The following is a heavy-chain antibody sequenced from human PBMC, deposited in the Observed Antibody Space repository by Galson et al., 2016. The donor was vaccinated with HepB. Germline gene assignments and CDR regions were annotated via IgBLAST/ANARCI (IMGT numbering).Heavy chain of an antibody. D-gene: IGHD2-15*01. V-gene: IGHV3-23*01. Sequence: SLRLSCAASGFSFNNYAMGWVRQTPGKGLEWVSDIRGSGGGATYADSVMGRFTISRDNSKNTVYLQMNSLRGEDTALYYCAKRMSYSYYYAMDIWGQGTTVTVSS. CDR3: AKRMSYSYYYAMDI. CDR2: IRGSGGGA. CDR1: GFSFNNYA. J-gene: IGHJ6*02.